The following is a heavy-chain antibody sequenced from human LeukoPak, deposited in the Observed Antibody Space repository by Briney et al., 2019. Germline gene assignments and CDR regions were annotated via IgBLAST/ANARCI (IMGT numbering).Heavy chain of an antibody. D-gene: IGHD6-19*01. J-gene: IGHJ4*02. CDR2: ISYDGSDK. CDR3: ARDYAWLANFDY. Sequence: PGRSLRLSCAASGFTFSNYAMHWVRQAPGKGLEWVAVISYDGSDKYYADSVKGRFTISRDNSKNTLYLQMNSQRAEDTAVYYCARDYAWLANFDYWGQGTLVTVSS. V-gene: IGHV3-30-3*01. CDR1: GFTFSNYA.